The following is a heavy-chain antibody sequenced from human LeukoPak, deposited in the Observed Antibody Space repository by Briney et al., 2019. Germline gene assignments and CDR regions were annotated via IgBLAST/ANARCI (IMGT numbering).Heavy chain of an antibody. V-gene: IGHV4-39*01. CDR3: ARHKIWDGYGGLFDY. D-gene: IGHD4-23*01. CDR2: IYYSGTT. CDR1: GFTFSNAW. J-gene: IGHJ4*02. Sequence: GSLRLSCAASGFTFSNAWMSWVRQSPGKGLEWIGTIYYSGTTYYNPSLKSRVTISVDTSKNHFSLKLSSVTAADTAMYYCARHKIWDGYGGLFDYWGQGTLVTVSS.